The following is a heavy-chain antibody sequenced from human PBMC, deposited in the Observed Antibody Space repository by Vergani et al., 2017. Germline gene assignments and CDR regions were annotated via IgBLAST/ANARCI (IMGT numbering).Heavy chain of an antibody. D-gene: IGHD3-10*01. V-gene: IGHV1-24*01. Sequence: QVQLVQSGAEVKKPGASVKVSCKVSGYTLTELSMHWVRQAPGKGLEWMGGFDPEDGETIYAQKFQGRVTMTEDTSTDTAYMELKSLRSEDTAVYYCATANYGSGSYYRPFYYYYYMDVWGKGTTVTISS. CDR2: FDPEDGET. CDR1: GYTLTELS. J-gene: IGHJ6*03. CDR3: ATANYGSGSYYRPFYYYYYMDV.